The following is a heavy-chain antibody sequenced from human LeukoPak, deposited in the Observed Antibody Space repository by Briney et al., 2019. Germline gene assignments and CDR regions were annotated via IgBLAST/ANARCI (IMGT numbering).Heavy chain of an antibody. V-gene: IGHV3-20*04. CDR1: GFTFNVYA. Sequence: GGSLRPPCAPSGFTFNVYAMTWVGQAPGKGRDWVSGINWNGGSTGYADSVKGRFTISRDNAKNSLYLQMNSLRAEDTALYYCARTGYSSSWRNYFDYWGQGTLVTVSS. J-gene: IGHJ4*02. CDR2: INWNGGST. D-gene: IGHD6-13*01. CDR3: ARTGYSSSWRNYFDY.